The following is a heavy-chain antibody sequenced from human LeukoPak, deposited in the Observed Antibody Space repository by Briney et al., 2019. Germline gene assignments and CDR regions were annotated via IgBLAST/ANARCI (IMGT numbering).Heavy chain of an antibody. J-gene: IGHJ6*04. V-gene: IGHV3-48*03. CDR1: GFTFSSYE. CDR3: AELGITMIGGV. D-gene: IGHD3-10*02. Sequence: GGSLRLSCAASGFTFSSYEKNWVRQAPGKGLEWVSYISSSGSTIYYADSLKGRFTISRDNAKNSLYLQMNSLRAEDTAVYYCAELGITMIGGVWGKGTTVTISS. CDR2: ISSSGSTI.